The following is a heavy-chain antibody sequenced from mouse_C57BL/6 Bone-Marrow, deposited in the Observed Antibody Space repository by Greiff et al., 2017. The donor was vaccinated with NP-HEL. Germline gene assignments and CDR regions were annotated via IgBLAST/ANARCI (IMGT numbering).Heavy chain of an antibody. CDR3: ARNTTVVATHWYFDV. CDR2: ISSGGSYT. CDR1: GFTFSSYG. D-gene: IGHD1-1*01. Sequence: DVKLVESGGDLVKPGGSLKLSCAASGFTFSSYGMSWVRQTPDKRLEWVATISSGGSYTYYPDSVKGRFTISRDNAKNTLYLQMSSLKSEDTAMYYCARNTTVVATHWYFDVWGTGTTVTVSS. J-gene: IGHJ1*03. V-gene: IGHV5-6*02.